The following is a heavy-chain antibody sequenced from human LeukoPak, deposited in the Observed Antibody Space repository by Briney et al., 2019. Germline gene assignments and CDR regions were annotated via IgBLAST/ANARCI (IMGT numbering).Heavy chain of an antibody. CDR3: ARRDDSSGYHKIFDY. Sequence: SETLSLTCTVSGGSISSGPYSWGWIRQPPGKGPEWIGNIYYGENTYYNPSLKSRVTISIDTSKNQFYLKLSSLTAADTAVYFCARRDDSSGYHKIFDYWGPGTLVTVSS. V-gene: IGHV4-39*01. J-gene: IGHJ4*02. CDR2: IYYGENT. D-gene: IGHD3-22*01. CDR1: GGSISSGPYS.